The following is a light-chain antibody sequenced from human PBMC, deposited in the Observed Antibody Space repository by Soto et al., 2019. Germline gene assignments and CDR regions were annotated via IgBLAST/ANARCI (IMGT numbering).Light chain of an antibody. V-gene: IGLV1-44*01. CDR3: AAWDDSLNGWV. CDR1: NSNIGSNT. Sequence: QSVLTQPPSASGTPGQTVAISCSRTNSNIGSNTVNWYQQFPGTAPKLLIYGNNQRPSGVPDRFSGSKSDTSASLAISGLLSGDESDYYCAAWDDSLNGWVFGGGTKLTVL. CDR2: GNN. J-gene: IGLJ3*02.